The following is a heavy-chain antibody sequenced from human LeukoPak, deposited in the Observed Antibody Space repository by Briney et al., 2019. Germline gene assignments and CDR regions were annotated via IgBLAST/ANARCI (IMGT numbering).Heavy chain of an antibody. J-gene: IGHJ4*02. Sequence: GGSLRLSCAASGFTFSDYYMSWIRQAPGKGLEWVSYISSSSSYTNYADSVKGRFTISRDNAKNSLYLQMNSLRAEDTAVYHCARAGDGSGWFDYWGQGTLVTVSS. D-gene: IGHD6-19*01. CDR1: GFTFSDYY. CDR3: ARAGDGSGWFDY. V-gene: IGHV3-11*05. CDR2: ISSSSSYT.